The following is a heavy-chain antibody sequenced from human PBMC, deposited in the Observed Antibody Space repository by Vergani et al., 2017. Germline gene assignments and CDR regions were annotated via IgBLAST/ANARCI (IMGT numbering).Heavy chain of an antibody. CDR3: ARDLEGQQLTSPLLWYYGMDV. Sequence: EVHLVESGGGLVQPGRSLRLSCSGSGFTLGDYAMTWVRQAPGKGLEWVAFIWSKPYGGTTEYAASVKGRFTISRDDSKSIAYLQMSSLKAEDTAVYYCARDLEGQQLTSPLLWYYGMDVWGQGTTVTVSS. D-gene: IGHD6-13*01. J-gene: IGHJ6*02. V-gene: IGHV3-49*04. CDR2: IWSKPYGGTT. CDR1: GFTLGDYA.